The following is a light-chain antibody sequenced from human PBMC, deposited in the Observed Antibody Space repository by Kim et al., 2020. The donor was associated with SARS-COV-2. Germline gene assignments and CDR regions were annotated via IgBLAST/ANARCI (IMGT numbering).Light chain of an antibody. J-gene: IGKJ3*01. CDR1: QGISNY. V-gene: IGKV1-9*01. CDR3: QQLDSYPVT. CDR2: GAS. Sequence: IQLTQSPASLSASVGDRVTITCRASQGISNYLSWYQQKPGRAPELLIYGASTLQSGVPSRFSGSGSGTEFTLTISSLQPEDFATYHCQQLDSYPVTFGPGTKVDIK.